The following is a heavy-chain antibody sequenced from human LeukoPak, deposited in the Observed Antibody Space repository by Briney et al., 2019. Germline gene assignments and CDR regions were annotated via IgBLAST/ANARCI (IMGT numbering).Heavy chain of an antibody. CDR3: ARKTMLTLHDY. J-gene: IGHJ4*02. D-gene: IGHD3-10*02. CDR2: ITTYNGNT. CDR1: GYTFTSYG. V-gene: IGHV1-18*01. Sequence: GASVKVSCKTSGYTFTSYGISWVRQAPGQGLEWMGWITTYNGNTNYAQKLQGRVTMTTDTSTSTAYMELRSLRSDDTAVYYCARKTMLTLHDYWGQGTLVTVSS.